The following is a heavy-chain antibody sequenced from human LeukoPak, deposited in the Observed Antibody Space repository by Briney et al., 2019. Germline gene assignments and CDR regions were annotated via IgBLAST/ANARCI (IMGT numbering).Heavy chain of an antibody. CDR1: GFTFSSYG. CDR3: ARGAHADWWELLSYVY. J-gene: IGHJ4*02. Sequence: GGSLRLSCAASGFTFSSYGMHWVRQAPGKGLEWVAFIRYDGSNKYYADSVKGRFTISRDNSKNTLYLQMNSLRAEDTAVYYCARGAHADWWELLSYVYWGQGTLVTVSS. D-gene: IGHD1-26*01. CDR2: IRYDGSNK. V-gene: IGHV3-30*02.